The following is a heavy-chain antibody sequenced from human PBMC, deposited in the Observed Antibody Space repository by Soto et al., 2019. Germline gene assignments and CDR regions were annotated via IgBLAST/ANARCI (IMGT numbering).Heavy chain of an antibody. J-gene: IGHJ6*02. V-gene: IGHV1-2*04. CDR3: ARGSIAVATDYYYGLDV. CDR2: INPNSGGT. CDR1: GYTFTGYY. Sequence: QVQLVQSGAEVKKPGASVKVSCKASGYTFTGYYMHWVRQAPGQGLEWMGWINPNSGGTNYAQKFQGWVTMTRDTSISTAYMELSRLRSDDTAVYYCARGSIAVATDYYYGLDVWGQGTTVTVSS. D-gene: IGHD6-19*01.